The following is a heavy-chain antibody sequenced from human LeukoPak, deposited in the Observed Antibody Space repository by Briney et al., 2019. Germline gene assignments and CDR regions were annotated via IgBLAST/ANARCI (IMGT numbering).Heavy chain of an antibody. D-gene: IGHD6-19*01. CDR3: ARNMAVAGTPGV. J-gene: IGHJ4*02. V-gene: IGHV1-3*01. CDR2: INAGNGNT. Sequence: ASVKVSCKASGYTFTSYAMHWVRQAPGQRLEWMGWINAGNGNTKYSQKFQGRVTITRDTSASTAYMELSSLRSEDTAVYYCARNMAVAGTPGVWGQGTLVTVSS. CDR1: GYTFTSYA.